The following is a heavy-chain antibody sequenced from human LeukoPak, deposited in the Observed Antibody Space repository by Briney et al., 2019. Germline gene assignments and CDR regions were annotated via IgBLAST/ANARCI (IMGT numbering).Heavy chain of an antibody. J-gene: IGHJ4*02. Sequence: GGSLRLSCAASGFTFSDFYMSWIRQAPGKGLEWVAFIRYDGSNKYYADSVKGRFTISRDNSKNTLYLQMNSLRAEDTAVYYCARTVSFDYWGQGTLVTVSS. CDR3: ARTVSFDY. D-gene: IGHD4-17*01. CDR1: GFTFSDFY. CDR2: IRYDGSNK. V-gene: IGHV3-30*02.